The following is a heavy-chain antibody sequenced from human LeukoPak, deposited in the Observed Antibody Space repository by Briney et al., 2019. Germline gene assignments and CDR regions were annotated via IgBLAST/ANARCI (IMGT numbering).Heavy chain of an antibody. J-gene: IGHJ5*02. D-gene: IGHD3-10*01. CDR1: GFSVSSTY. CDR3: TRDRAGTQSWVEFDL. V-gene: IGHV3-66*03. CDR2: IYTSGST. Sequence: PGGSLRLSCAASGFSVSSTYMSWVRQAPGKGLEWVSLIYTSGSTFYADSVMGRFTISRDNPKNTLFLQMNSPRAEDSAVYYCTRDRAGTQSWVEFDLWGQGTLVTVSS.